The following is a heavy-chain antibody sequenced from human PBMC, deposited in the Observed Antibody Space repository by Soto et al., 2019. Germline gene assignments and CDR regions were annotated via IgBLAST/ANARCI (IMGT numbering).Heavy chain of an antibody. CDR2: IIPIFGTA. D-gene: IGHD6-13*01. CDR3: ARDLGSSWSTRRFDP. Sequence: ASVKVSCKASGGTFSSYAISWLRPAPGQGLEWMGGIIPIFGTANYAQKFQGRVTITADESTSTAYMELSSLRSEDTAVYYCARDLGSSWSTRRFDPWGQGTLVTVSS. V-gene: IGHV1-69*13. CDR1: GGTFSSYA. J-gene: IGHJ5*02.